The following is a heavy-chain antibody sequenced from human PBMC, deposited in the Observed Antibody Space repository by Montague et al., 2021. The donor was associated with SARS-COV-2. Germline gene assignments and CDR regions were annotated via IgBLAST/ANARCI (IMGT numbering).Heavy chain of an antibody. V-gene: IGHV3-74*01. CDR2: ITSDGSTI. J-gene: IGHJ4*02. Sequence: SLRLSGAASGFTFSSYSMHWVRQAPGKGLEWVSRITSDGSTISYADSVXGRFTISRDNSKNTLYLQMNSLRAEDTAVYYCVSGGCWWARYYFDYWGQGTLVTVSS. CDR3: VSGGCWWARYYFDY. D-gene: IGHD2-21*01. CDR1: GFTFSSYS.